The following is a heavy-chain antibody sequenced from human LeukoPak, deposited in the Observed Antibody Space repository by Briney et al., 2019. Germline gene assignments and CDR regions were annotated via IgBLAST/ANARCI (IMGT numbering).Heavy chain of an antibody. CDR1: GGTFRSYA. J-gene: IGHJ4*02. D-gene: IGHD3-22*01. CDR2: IIPILGIA. V-gene: IGHV1-69*04. Sequence: GASVKVSRLPSGGTFRSYAISWVRQAPGQGLEWMGRIIPILGIANYAQKFQGRVTITADKSTSTAYMELSSLRAEYTAGYYCARHDSSGYYYWGQGTLVTVSS. CDR3: ARHDSSGYYY.